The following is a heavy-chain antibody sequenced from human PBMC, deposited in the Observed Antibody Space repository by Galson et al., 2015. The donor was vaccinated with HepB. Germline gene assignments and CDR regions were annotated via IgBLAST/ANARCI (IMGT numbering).Heavy chain of an antibody. J-gene: IGHJ1*01. V-gene: IGHV4-31*03. CDR3: AASSSSWAAEFFLH. CDR1: GGSISSGGYY. Sequence: TLSLTCSVSGGSISSGGYYWTWIRHLPGKGLEYIAHIHYSGSTYYGPSLGSRATISVDTSKNQFSLRVSSVTAADTAVYYCAASSSSWAAEFFLHWGQGTLVTVSS. D-gene: IGHD6-13*01. CDR2: IHYSGST.